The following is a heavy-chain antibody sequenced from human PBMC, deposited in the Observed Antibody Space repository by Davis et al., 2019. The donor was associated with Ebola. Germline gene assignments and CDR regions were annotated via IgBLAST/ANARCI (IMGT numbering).Heavy chain of an antibody. CDR3: ARERGATGDFDY. D-gene: IGHD5-24*01. CDR1: GYTFTSYA. J-gene: IGHJ4*02. V-gene: IGHV1-3*01. Sequence: ASVKVSCKASGYTFTSYAMHWVRQAPGQRLEWMGWINAGNGNTKYSQKFQGRVTITRDTSASTAYMELSSLRSEDTAVYYCARERGATGDFDYWGQGTLVTVTS. CDR2: INAGNGNT.